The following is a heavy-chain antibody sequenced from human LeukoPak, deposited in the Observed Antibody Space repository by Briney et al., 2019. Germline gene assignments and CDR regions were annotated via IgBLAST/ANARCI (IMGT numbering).Heavy chain of an antibody. CDR3: KARTWGSLDY. Sequence: PSETLSLTCAVYGGSFSGYYWSWIRQPPGKGLEWIGEINHSGSTNYNPSLKSRVTISVDTSKNQFSLKLSSVTAADTAVYYCKARTWGSLDYWGQGTLVTVSS. D-gene: IGHD3-16*01. CDR2: INHSGST. CDR1: GGSFSGYY. V-gene: IGHV4-34*03. J-gene: IGHJ4*02.